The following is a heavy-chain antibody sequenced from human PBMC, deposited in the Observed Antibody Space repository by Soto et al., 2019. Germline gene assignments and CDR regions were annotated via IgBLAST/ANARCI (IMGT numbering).Heavy chain of an antibody. CDR3: ARITRRVRVYGYSSGSGYFDY. D-gene: IGHD6-19*01. V-gene: IGHV4-34*01. CDR1: GGSFSGYY. CDR2: INHSGST. J-gene: IGHJ4*02. Sequence: QVQLQQWGAGLLKPSETLSLTCAVYGGSFSGYYWSWIRQPPGKGLERIGEINHSGSTNYNPSLKSRVTISVDTSKNQFSLKLSSVTAADTAVYYCARITRRVRVYGYSSGSGYFDYWGQGTLVTVSS.